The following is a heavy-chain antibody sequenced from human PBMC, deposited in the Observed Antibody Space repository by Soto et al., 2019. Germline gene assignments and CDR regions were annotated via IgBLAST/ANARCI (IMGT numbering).Heavy chain of an antibody. CDR1: GFTFSSYV. Sequence: EVQLVESGGGLVQPGGSLRLSCAASGFTFSSYVINWVRQAPGKGLEWVSYISISSSTRYYADSVRGRFTISRDNAKNSLYLQMNSLRDEDTALYYCARGGGFFDYWGQGTLVTVSS. J-gene: IGHJ4*02. D-gene: IGHD3-10*01. V-gene: IGHV3-48*02. CDR3: ARGGGFFDY. CDR2: ISISSSTR.